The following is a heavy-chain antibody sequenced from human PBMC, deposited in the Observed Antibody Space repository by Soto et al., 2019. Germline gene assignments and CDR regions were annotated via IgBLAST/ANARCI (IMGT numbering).Heavy chain of an antibody. J-gene: IGHJ5*01. CDR3: IRKVTLSGVVLPTHWFDS. V-gene: IGHV3-49*03. D-gene: IGHD3-3*01. Sequence: GGSLRLSCATSGFRFGDYGMSWFRQAPGKGLEWVGFISTEPFGATTQYAASVKGRFTITRDDSKSIADLQMNSLKTEDTAVFYCIRKVTLSGVVLPTHWFDSWGQGTLVTVSS. CDR2: ISTEPFGATT. CDR1: GFRFGDYG.